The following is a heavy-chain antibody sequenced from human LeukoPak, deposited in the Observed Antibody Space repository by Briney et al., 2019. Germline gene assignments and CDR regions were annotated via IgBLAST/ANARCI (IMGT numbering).Heavy chain of an antibody. J-gene: IGHJ5*02. CDR3: AKDSGYNWFDP. V-gene: IGHV4-34*01. CDR2: INHSGSS. Sequence: SETLSLTCAVYGGSFSGYYWSWIRQPPGKGLEWIGEINHSGSSYYNPSLKSRVTISVDTSKNQFSLKLSSVTAEDTSVYYCAKDSGYNWFDPWGRGTLVTVSS. CDR1: GGSFSGYY.